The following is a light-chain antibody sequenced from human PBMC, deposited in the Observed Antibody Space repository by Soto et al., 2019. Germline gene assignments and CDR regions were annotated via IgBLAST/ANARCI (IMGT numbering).Light chain of an antibody. V-gene: IGLV1-40*01. CDR1: SSNIGAGFD. J-gene: IGLJ2*01. CDR3: LSYDTSLRGV. CDR2: ANT. Sequence: QSVLTQPPSVSGAPGQTVTISCTGTSSNIGAGFDVPWYQQLPGAAPKLLIYANTDRPSGVPARFSGSKSVTSASLAITGLQPEDEADYFCLSYDTSLRGVFGGGTKLTVL.